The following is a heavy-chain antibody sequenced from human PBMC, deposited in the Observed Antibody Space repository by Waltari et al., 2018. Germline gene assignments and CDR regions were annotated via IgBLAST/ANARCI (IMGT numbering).Heavy chain of an antibody. Sequence: QVQLVQSGSEVKNPGASVKVSCKASGYSFTSYGISWVRQAPGQGLEWMGWTSAHHDDTNYVQRFQGRLTMTTDTSTNTAYMELRSLTSDDTAVYFCARDYYSDYVFDYWGQGTLVIVSS. CDR2: TSAHHDDT. J-gene: IGHJ4*02. V-gene: IGHV1-18*01. D-gene: IGHD4-17*01. CDR3: ARDYYSDYVFDY. CDR1: GYSFTSYG.